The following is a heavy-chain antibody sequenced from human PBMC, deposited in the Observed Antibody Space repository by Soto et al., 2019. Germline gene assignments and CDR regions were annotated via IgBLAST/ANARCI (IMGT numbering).Heavy chain of an antibody. Sequence: PGGSLRLSCAASGFTFSSYSMNWVRQAPGKGLKWVSSISSSSSYIYYADSVKGRFTISRDNAKNSLYLQMNSLRAEDTAVYYCARDPPQRWAFDIWGQGTMVTVS. V-gene: IGHV3-21*01. CDR2: ISSSSSYI. CDR1: GFTFSSYS. J-gene: IGHJ3*02. CDR3: ARDPPQRWAFDI. D-gene: IGHD1-1*01.